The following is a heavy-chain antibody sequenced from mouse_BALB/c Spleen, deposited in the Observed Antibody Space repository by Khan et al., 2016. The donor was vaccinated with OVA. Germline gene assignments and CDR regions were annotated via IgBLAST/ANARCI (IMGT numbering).Heavy chain of an antibody. CDR1: GFTFSSYS. D-gene: IGHD4-1*01. J-gene: IGHJ3*01. CDR2: ISSGGDYT. V-gene: IGHV5-6*01. CDR3: ASPLTGSFAY. Sequence: EVELVESGGDLVKPGGSLKLSCAASGFTFSSYSMSWVRQTPDKRLEWVASISSGGDYTYYTDIVKGRFTISRDNAKNTLYLEMSSLKSEDTAMYYCASPLTGSFAYWGQGTLVTVSA.